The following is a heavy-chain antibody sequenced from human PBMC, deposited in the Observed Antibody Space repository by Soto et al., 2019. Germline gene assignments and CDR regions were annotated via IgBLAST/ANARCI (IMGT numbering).Heavy chain of an antibody. Sequence: ASVKVSCKASGYAFTGYYMHWVRQAPGQGLEWMGWINPNSGGTNYAQKFQGWVTMTRDTSISTAYMELSRLRSDDTAVYYCARDRGLGIRDYYYGMDVWGQGTTVTVSS. CDR1: GYAFTGYY. J-gene: IGHJ6*02. CDR3: ARDRGLGIRDYYYGMDV. CDR2: INPNSGGT. V-gene: IGHV1-2*04. D-gene: IGHD7-27*01.